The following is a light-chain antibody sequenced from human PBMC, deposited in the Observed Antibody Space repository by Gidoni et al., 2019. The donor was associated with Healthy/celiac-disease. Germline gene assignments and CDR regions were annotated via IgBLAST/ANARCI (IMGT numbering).Light chain of an antibody. J-gene: IGKJ4*01. V-gene: IGKV1-5*03. Sequence: DIQMNQSPSTLSASVGDRVTITCRASQSISSWLAWYQQKPGKAPKLLIYKASSLESGVPSRFSGSGSGTEFTLTISSLQPDDFATYYCQQYNSYLTFXRXTKLEIK. CDR1: QSISSW. CDR2: KAS. CDR3: QQYNSYLT.